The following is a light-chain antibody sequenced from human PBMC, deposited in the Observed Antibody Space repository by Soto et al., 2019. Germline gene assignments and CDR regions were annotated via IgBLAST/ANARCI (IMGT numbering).Light chain of an antibody. Sequence: DIQMTQSPSTLSASVGDRVTITCRASQSVSNSLAWYQRRPGKAPKLLIYQASNLHSGVPSRFSGSGSGTEFTLTISGLQPDDFATYYCQHHKSYPRTFGQGTKVDIK. CDR3: QHHKSYPRT. V-gene: IGKV1-5*03. CDR2: QAS. CDR1: QSVSNS. J-gene: IGKJ1*01.